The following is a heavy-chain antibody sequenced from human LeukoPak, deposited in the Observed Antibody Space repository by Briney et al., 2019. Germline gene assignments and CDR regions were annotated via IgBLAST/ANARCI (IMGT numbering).Heavy chain of an antibody. CDR2: IYTSGST. Sequence: SQTLSLTCTVSGGSISSGSYYWSWIRQPAGKGLEWIRRIYTSGSTNYNPSLKSRVTISVDTSKNQFSLKLSSVTAADTAVYYCARHYGDYWGQGTLVTVSS. V-gene: IGHV4-61*02. J-gene: IGHJ4*02. CDR3: ARHYGDY. CDR1: GGSISSGSYY.